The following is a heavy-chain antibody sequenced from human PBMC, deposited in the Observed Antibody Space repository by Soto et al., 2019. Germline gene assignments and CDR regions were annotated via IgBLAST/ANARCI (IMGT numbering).Heavy chain of an antibody. D-gene: IGHD3-3*01. Sequence: GGSLRLSCAASGLTFSGHWMTWVRQAPGKGLEWVANIKQDGSEKYYVDSVKGRFTISRDNAKNSVFLQMNSLTVEDTAMYYCASRVPDVAYYGVFDYWGQGTLVTVSS. CDR1: GLTFSGHW. J-gene: IGHJ4*02. CDR3: ASRVPDVAYYGVFDY. V-gene: IGHV3-7*03. CDR2: IKQDGSEK.